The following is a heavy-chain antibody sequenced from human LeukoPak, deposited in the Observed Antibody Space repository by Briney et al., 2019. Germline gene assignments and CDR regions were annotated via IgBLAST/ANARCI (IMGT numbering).Heavy chain of an antibody. Sequence: GGSLRLSCVASGFTLSDHSMDWVRQAPGKGLEWVSAISGSGTSTYYADSVKGRFTISRDTSKSTLYLQMNSLRAEDTALYYCAKAIVGVSGLGYWGQGTLVTVSS. J-gene: IGHJ4*02. D-gene: IGHD1-26*01. V-gene: IGHV3-23*01. CDR2: ISGSGTST. CDR3: AKAIVGVSGLGY. CDR1: GFTLSDHS.